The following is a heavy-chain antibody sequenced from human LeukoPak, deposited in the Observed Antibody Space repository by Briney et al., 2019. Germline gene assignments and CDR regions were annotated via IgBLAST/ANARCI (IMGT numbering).Heavy chain of an antibody. CDR2: IKQDESEE. J-gene: IGHJ4*02. V-gene: IGHV3-7*03. CDR3: ARDRSPGSY. D-gene: IGHD3-10*01. CDR1: GFSFSTYW. Sequence: GGSLRLSCAVSGFSFSTYWMGWVRQAPGKGLEWVANIKQDESEEYYVDSVKGRFTISRDNAKNSLYLQMSSLRAEDTAVYYCARDRSPGSYWGQGTLVSVSS.